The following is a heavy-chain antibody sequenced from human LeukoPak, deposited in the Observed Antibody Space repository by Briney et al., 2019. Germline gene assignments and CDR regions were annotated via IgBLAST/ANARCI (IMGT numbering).Heavy chain of an antibody. CDR3: ARANYDFWSGYSFYFDY. J-gene: IGHJ4*02. CDR2: MNPNSGNT. Sequence: ASVKVSCKASGYTFTSYDINWVRQATGQGLEWMGWMNPNSGNTGYAQKFQGRVTMTRNTSISTAYMELSSLRSEDTAVYYWARANYDFWSGYSFYFDYWGQGTLVTVSS. V-gene: IGHV1-8*01. CDR1: GYTFTSYD. D-gene: IGHD3-3*01.